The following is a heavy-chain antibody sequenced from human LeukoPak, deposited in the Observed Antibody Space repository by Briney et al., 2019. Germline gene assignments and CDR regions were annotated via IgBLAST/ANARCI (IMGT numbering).Heavy chain of an antibody. CDR3: ARGAPYGDYRGSLWANWYFDL. J-gene: IGHJ2*01. CDR1: GGSISSGYYS. V-gene: IGHV4-30-2*01. Sequence: PSQTLSLTCAVSGGSISSGYYSWSWIRQPPGKGLGWIGDIYHSGSTYYNPSLKSRVTISVDTSKNQFSLKLSSVTAADTAVYYCARGAPYGDYRGSLWANWYFDLWGRGTLVTVSS. CDR2: IYHSGST. D-gene: IGHD4-17*01.